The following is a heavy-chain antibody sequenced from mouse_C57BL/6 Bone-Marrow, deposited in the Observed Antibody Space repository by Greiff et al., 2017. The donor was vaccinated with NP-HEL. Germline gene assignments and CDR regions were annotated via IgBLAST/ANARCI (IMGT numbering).Heavy chain of an antibody. CDR2: IRSKSNNYAT. J-gene: IGHJ3*01. CDR1: GFSFNTYA. V-gene: IGHV10-1*01. CDR3: VGRNGFAY. Sequence: EVHLVESGGGLVQPKGSLKLSCAASGFSFNTYAMNWVRQAPGKGLEWVARIRSKSNNYATYYADSVKDRFTISRDDSESMLYLQMNNLKTEDAAVYYCVGRNGFAYWGQGTLVTVSA.